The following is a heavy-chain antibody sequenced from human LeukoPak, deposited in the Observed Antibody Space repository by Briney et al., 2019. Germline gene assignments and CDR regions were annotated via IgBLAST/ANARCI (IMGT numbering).Heavy chain of an antibody. Sequence: SETLSLTCAVYGGSFSGYYWSWIRPPPGKGLEWIGEINHSGSTNYNTSRKSRVTISVATSKNQFSLKLSSVTAADTAVYYCARGLRGAFDIWGQGTMVTVSS. CDR3: ARGLRGAFDI. V-gene: IGHV4-34*01. CDR2: INHSGST. CDR1: GGSFSGYY. J-gene: IGHJ3*02.